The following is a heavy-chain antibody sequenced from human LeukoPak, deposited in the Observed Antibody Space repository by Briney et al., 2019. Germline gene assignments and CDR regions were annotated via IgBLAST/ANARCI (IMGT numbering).Heavy chain of an antibody. CDR2: INTNTGNP. D-gene: IGHD1-26*01. V-gene: IGHV7-4-1*02. Sequence: ASVKVSCKASGYTFSIYAMNWVRQAPGQGLEWMGWINTNTGNPTYAQDFTGRFVFSLDTSVTTAYLQISSLKAEDTAVYYCARGGVGAPRPSEYWGQGTLVTVSS. CDR3: ARGGVGAPRPSEY. J-gene: IGHJ4*02. CDR1: GYTFSIYA.